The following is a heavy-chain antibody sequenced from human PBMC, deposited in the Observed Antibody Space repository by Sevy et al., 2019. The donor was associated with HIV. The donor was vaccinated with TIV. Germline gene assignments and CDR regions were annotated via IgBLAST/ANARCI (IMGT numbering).Heavy chain of an antibody. CDR1: GGSFSGYY. CDR2: INHSGST. J-gene: IGHJ3*02. D-gene: IGHD6-13*01. CDR3: ARGPSKPGIAAAGIGAFDI. Sequence: SETLSLTCAVYGGSFSGYYWSWIRQPPGKGLEWIGEINHSGSTNYNPSLKSRVTISVDTSKNQCSLKLSSVTAADTAVYYCARGPSKPGIAAAGIGAFDIWGQGTMVTVSS. V-gene: IGHV4-34*01.